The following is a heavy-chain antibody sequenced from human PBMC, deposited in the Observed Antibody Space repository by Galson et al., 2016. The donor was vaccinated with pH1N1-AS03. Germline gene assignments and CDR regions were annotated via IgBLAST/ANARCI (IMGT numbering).Heavy chain of an antibody. CDR3: ARDRPNYNVYLDH. CDR1: GFTFNTYW. J-gene: IGHJ4*02. Sequence: SLRLSCAASGFTFNTYWMHWVRQAPGKGLEWVANIKQDGSEKYYVDSVKGRFIVSRDNSNDTLYLQMNRLRAEDTAMYYCARDRPNYNVYLDHWGQGILVTVSS. CDR2: IKQDGSEK. V-gene: IGHV3-7*01. D-gene: IGHD5-24*01.